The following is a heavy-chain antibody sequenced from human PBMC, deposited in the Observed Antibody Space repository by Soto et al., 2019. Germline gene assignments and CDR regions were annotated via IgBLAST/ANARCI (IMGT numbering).Heavy chain of an antibody. D-gene: IGHD3-10*01. Sequence: QLQLQESGPGLVKPSETLSLTCSVSGGSVSSTIYYWGWIRQPPGKGLEWIGSIYYSGSTYYNPSLKSRVTTSVDTSQNQFSLKLTSVTAADTAVYYCARQLKGNYYINYCDSWGQGTLVTVSS. CDR3: ARQLKGNYYINYCDS. J-gene: IGHJ4*02. CDR1: GGSVSSTIYY. V-gene: IGHV4-39*01. CDR2: IYYSGST.